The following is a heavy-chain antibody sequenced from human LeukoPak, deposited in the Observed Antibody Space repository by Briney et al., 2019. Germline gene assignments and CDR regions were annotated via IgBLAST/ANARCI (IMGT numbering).Heavy chain of an antibody. CDR1: GFTFGDYA. CDR3: AELGITMIGGV. CDR2: ISSCGSTI. Sequence: PPGGSLRLSCTASGFTFGDYAMNWVRQAPGKGLEWVSYISSCGSTIYYADSVKGRFTISRDNAKNSLYLQMNSLRAEDTAVYYCAELGITMIGGVWGKGTTVTISS. J-gene: IGHJ6*04. D-gene: IGHD3-10*02. V-gene: IGHV3-48*03.